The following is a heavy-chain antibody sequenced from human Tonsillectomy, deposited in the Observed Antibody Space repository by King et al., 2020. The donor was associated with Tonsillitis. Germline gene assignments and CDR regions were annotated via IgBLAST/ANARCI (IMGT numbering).Heavy chain of an antibody. CDR3: AKAQGPFEYSTSLPFDY. J-gene: IGHJ4*02. Sequence: VQLVQSGGGVVQPGKSLRLSCAASGFTFSSYGMHWVRQAPGKGLEWVAVISYDGNTQYYTDSVKGRFTISRDNSKNTLYLQMNSLRAEDTAVYYCAKAQGPFEYSTSLPFDYWGQGTLVTVSS. D-gene: IGHD6-6*01. CDR1: GFTFSSYG. CDR2: ISYDGNTQ. V-gene: IGHV3-30*18.